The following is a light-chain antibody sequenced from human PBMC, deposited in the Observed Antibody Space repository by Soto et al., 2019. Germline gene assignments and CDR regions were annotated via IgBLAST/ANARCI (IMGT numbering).Light chain of an antibody. CDR1: QSVGSD. J-gene: IGKJ5*01. V-gene: IGKV3-15*01. CDR2: GAS. CDR3: QHHNNWPPPIT. Sequence: EIVMTQSPVTLSVSPGERATLSCRASQSVGSDLAWYQQKPGQAPRLLIYGASTRATGIPARFSGSGFGTEFTLTISSLQSEDFAFYYCQHHNNWPPPITFGQGTRLEIK.